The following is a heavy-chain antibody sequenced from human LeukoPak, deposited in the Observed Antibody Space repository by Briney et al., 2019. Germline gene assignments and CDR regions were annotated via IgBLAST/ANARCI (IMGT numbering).Heavy chain of an antibody. CDR2: INHSGST. J-gene: IGHJ4*02. D-gene: IGHD4-17*01. CDR1: GGSFSGYY. CDR3: ARGDYGDYAIDY. V-gene: IGHV4-34*01. Sequence: SQTLSLTCAVYGGSFSGYYWSWIRQPPGKGLEWIGEINHSGSTNYNPSLKSRVTISVDTSKNQFSLKLSSVTAADTAVYYCARGDYGDYAIDYWGQGTLVTVSS.